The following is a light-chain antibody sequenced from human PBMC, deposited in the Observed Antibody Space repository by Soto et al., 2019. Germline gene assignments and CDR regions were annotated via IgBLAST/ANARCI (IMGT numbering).Light chain of an antibody. CDR1: SSDVGGYDY. V-gene: IGLV2-14*01. Sequence: QSALTQPASVSGSPGQSITISCTGTSSDVGGYDYVSWYQHFPGKAPKLIIYEVSNRPSGVSNRFSGSKSGNTASLTISGLQAEDEADYYCSSYTSSSTFYVFGTGTKVTVL. CDR3: SSYTSSSTFYV. CDR2: EVS. J-gene: IGLJ1*01.